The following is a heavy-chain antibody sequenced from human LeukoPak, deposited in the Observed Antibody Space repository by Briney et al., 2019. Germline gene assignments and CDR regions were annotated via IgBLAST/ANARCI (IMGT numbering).Heavy chain of an antibody. V-gene: IGHV3-21*01. J-gene: IGHJ4*02. CDR3: ARNYVTLGTGSDY. D-gene: IGHD3/OR15-3a*01. Sequence: SGGSLRLSCAASGFTFSSYSMNWVRQAPGKGLEWVSSISSSSSYIYYADSVKGRFTISRDNAKNSLYLQMNSLRAEDTAVYYCARNYVTLGTGSDYWGQGTLVTVSS. CDR2: ISSSSSYI. CDR1: GFTFSSYS.